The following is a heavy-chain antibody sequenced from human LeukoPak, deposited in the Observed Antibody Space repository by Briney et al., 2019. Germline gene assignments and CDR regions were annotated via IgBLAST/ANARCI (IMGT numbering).Heavy chain of an antibody. Sequence: SETLSLTCAVSGGSISSSNWWSWVRQPPGKGLEWIGEINHSGSTNYNPSLKSRVTISVDTSKNQFSLKLSSVTAADTAVYYCARERYYDILTGYLGVDYWGQGTLVTVSS. V-gene: IGHV4-4*02. D-gene: IGHD3-9*01. CDR1: GGSISSSNW. J-gene: IGHJ4*02. CDR3: ARERYYDILTGYLGVDY. CDR2: INHSGST.